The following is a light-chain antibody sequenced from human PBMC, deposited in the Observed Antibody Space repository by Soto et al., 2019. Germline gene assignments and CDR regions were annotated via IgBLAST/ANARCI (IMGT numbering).Light chain of an antibody. CDR2: TTS. J-gene: IGKJ2*01. CDR3: HQSYITPPA. V-gene: IGKV1-39*01. CDR1: QNIDXX. Sequence: DVQMTQSPSSLSASVGXRXTITCRASQNIDXXLNWYQQKPGRPPTLLIYTTSRLQSGVPIRFSGSGSGTDFTLTISNLQPEDFATYSCHQSYITPPAFGQGTKVGIK.